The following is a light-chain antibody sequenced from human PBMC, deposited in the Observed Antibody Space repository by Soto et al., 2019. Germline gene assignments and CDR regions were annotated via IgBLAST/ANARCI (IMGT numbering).Light chain of an antibody. CDR2: GAT. J-gene: IGKJ1*01. Sequence: IQMTQSPSSLSASVGDRVTITCRASQGIRNDLDWYQQKPGKAPKLLIYGATSLQTGVPSRFSGSGSGTDFTLTISSLQPEDFSTYYCLQHSNIPPTFGQGTKVEVK. V-gene: IGKV1-6*01. CDR1: QGIRND. CDR3: LQHSNIPPT.